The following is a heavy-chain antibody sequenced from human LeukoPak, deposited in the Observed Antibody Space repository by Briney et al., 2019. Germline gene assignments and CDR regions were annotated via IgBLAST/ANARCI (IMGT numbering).Heavy chain of an antibody. V-gene: IGHV3-11*01. CDR3: AKLGEGYSSGWSKNYFDY. J-gene: IGHJ4*02. Sequence: GGSLRLSCAASGFTFSDYYMSWIRQAPGKGLEWVSYISSSGSTIYYADSVKGRFTISRDNSKNTLYLQMNSLRAEDTAVYYCAKLGEGYSSGWSKNYFDYWGQGTLVTVSS. CDR1: GFTFSDYY. D-gene: IGHD6-19*01. CDR2: ISSSGSTI.